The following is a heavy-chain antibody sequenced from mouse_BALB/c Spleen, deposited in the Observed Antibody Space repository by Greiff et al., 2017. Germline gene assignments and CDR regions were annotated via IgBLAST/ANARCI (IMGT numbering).Heavy chain of an antibody. CDR1: GYTFTSYV. Sequence: EVQVVESGPELVKPGASVKMSCKASGYTFTSYVMHWVKQKPGQGLEWIGYINPYNDGTKYNEKFKGKATLTSDKSSSTAYMELSSLTSEDSAVYYCARRGTVTTVVANDYWGQGTTLTVSS. CDR3: ARRGTVTTVVANDY. V-gene: IGHV1-14*01. CDR2: INPYNDGT. D-gene: IGHD1-1*01. J-gene: IGHJ2*01.